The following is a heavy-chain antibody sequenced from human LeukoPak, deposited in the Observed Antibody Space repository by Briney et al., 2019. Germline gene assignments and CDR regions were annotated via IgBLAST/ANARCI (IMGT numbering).Heavy chain of an antibody. Sequence: GASVKVSCKASGGTFSSYAISWVRQAPGQGLEWMGIINPSGGRASYAQKFQGRVTMTTDTSTSTAYMELRSLRSDDTAVYYCARSQLWLHSRDFDYWGQGTLVTVSS. J-gene: IGHJ4*02. CDR2: INPSGGRA. CDR3: ARSQLWLHSRDFDY. CDR1: GGTFSSYA. D-gene: IGHD5-18*01. V-gene: IGHV1-69*04.